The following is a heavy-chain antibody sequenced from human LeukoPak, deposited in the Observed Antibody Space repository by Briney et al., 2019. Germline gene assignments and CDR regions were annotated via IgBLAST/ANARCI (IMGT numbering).Heavy chain of an antibody. V-gene: IGHV1-2*02. J-gene: IGHJ4*02. Sequence: ASVKVSCKASGYTFSDHWLHWVRQAPGQGLEWMGWIHPNSGGPKYAQKFQGRVTMTRDTSINTAYMELNRLRTDDTAVYYCARELGQQPALAPDYWGQGTLVTVSS. CDR3: ARELGQQPALAPDY. D-gene: IGHD6-13*01. CDR2: IHPNSGGP. CDR1: GYTFSDHW.